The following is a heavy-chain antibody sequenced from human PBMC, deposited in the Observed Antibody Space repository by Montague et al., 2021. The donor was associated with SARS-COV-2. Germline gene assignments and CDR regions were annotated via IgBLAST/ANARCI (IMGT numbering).Heavy chain of an antibody. CDR3: VRVSWYYYGSGAFDY. CDR1: GRSIISTSSY. J-gene: IGHJ4*02. CDR2: ISHRENT. Sequence: SETLSLTCTVSGRSIISTSSYWGWIRQPPGGGLEWIGSISHRENTFYNPPLKSPSTISVDTSKNQFSLKMISVTAADTGIYYCVRVSWYYYGSGAFDYWGQGTLVTVSA. D-gene: IGHD3-10*01. V-gene: IGHV4-39*07.